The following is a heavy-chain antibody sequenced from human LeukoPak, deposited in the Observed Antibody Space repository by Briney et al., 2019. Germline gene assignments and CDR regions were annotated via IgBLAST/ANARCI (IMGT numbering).Heavy chain of an antibody. V-gene: IGHV1-69*13. CDR1: GGTFSSYA. Sequence: GASVKVSCKASGGTFSSYAISWVRQAPGQGLEWMGGIIPIFGTANYAQKFQGRVMITADESTSTAYMELSSLRSEDTAVYYCARDGVVPARLGYYYYGMDVWGQGTTVTVSS. J-gene: IGHJ6*02. CDR2: IIPIFGTA. D-gene: IGHD2-2*01. CDR3: ARDGVVPARLGYYYYGMDV.